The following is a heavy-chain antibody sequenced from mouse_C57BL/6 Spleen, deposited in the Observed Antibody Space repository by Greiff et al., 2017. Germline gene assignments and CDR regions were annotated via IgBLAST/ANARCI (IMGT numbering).Heavy chain of an antibody. V-gene: IGHV3-6*01. D-gene: IGHD2-2*01. Sequence: ESGPGLVKPSQSLSLTCSVTGYSITSGYYWNWIRQFPGNKLEWMGYISYDGSNNYNPSLKNRISITRDTSKNQFFLKLNSVTTEDTATYYCARSTMVTRGWFAYWGQGTLVTVSA. CDR3: ARSTMVTRGWFAY. CDR1: GYSITSGYY. CDR2: ISYDGSN. J-gene: IGHJ3*01.